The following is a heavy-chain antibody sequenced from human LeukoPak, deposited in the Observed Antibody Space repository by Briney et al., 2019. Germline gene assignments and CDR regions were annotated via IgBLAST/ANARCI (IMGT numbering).Heavy chain of an antibody. Sequence: GGSLRLSCAASGFTYSHYGMHWVRQAPGKGLEWVAVIWSDATEKYYGDAVKGRFTISRDNSRNTLYLQMNSLRVEDTAVYYCARDAQRGFDYSNSLEYWGQGTLVTVST. CDR2: IWSDATEK. CDR3: ARDAQRGFDYSNSLEY. CDR1: GFTYSHYG. D-gene: IGHD4-11*01. J-gene: IGHJ4*02. V-gene: IGHV3-33*08.